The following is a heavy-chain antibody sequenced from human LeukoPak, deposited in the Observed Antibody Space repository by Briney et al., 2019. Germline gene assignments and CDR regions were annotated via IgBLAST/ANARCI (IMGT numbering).Heavy chain of an antibody. J-gene: IGHJ4*02. Sequence: ASVKVSCKASGYTFTSYYMHWVRQAPGQGLEWMGIINPSGGSTSYAQKFQGRVTMTRDMSTSTVYMELSSLRSEDTAVYYCARDAGLGQSPDYYFDYWGQGTLVTVSS. CDR2: INPSGGST. CDR3: ARDAGLGQSPDYYFDY. D-gene: IGHD1/OR15-1a*01. CDR1: GYTFTSYY. V-gene: IGHV1-46*01.